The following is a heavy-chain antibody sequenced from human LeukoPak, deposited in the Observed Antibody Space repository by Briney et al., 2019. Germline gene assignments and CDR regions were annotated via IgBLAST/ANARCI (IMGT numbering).Heavy chain of an antibody. J-gene: IGHJ3*02. V-gene: IGHV4-59*01. CDR2: IYYSGST. CDR1: GGSISSYY. CDR3: ARDVGYCSGGSCEDAFDI. D-gene: IGHD2-15*01. Sequence: KTSETLSLTCTVAGGSISSYYWSWIRQPPGKGLEWIGYIYYSGSTNYNPSLKSRVTISVDTSKNQFSLKLSSVTAADTAVYYCARDVGYCSGGSCEDAFDIWGQGTMVTVSS.